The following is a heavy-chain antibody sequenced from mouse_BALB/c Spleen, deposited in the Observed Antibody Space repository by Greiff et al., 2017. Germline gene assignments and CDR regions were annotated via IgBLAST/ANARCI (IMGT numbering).Heavy chain of an antibody. CDR3: ARGGTSYYFDY. CDR1: GFTFSSYG. V-gene: IGHV5-6-3*01. Sequence: EVQLVESGGGLVQPGGSLKLSCAASGFTFSSYGMSWVRQTPDKRLELVATINSNGGSTYYPDSVKGRFTISRDNAKNTLYLQMSSLKSEDTAMYYCARGGTSYYFDYGGQGTTLTVSS. CDR2: INSNGGST. J-gene: IGHJ2*01. D-gene: IGHD3-3*01.